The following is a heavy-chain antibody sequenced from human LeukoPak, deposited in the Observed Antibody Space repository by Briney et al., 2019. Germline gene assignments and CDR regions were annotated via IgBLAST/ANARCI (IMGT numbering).Heavy chain of an antibody. J-gene: IGHJ4*02. CDR1: GFTSSSYG. CDR2: IRYDGSNK. Sequence: GGSLRLSCAASGFTSSSYGMHWVRQAPGKGLEWVAFIRYDGSNKYYTDSVKGRFTISRDNSKNTLYLQMNSLRAEDTAVYYCAKETSGTFDYWGQGTLVTVSS. CDR3: AKETSGTFDY. V-gene: IGHV3-30*02. D-gene: IGHD1-14*01.